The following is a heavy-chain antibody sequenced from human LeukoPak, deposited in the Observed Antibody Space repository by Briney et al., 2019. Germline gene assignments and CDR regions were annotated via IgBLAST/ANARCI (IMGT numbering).Heavy chain of an antibody. CDR2: ISGSGGST. D-gene: IGHD6-13*01. V-gene: IGHV3-23*01. CDR3: AKGRSSSWFHYYYCYYMDV. Sequence: GGSLRLSCAASGFTFSSYAMSWVRQAPGKGLEWVSAISGSGGSTYYADSVKGRFTISRDNSKNTLYLQMNSLRAEDTAVYYCAKGRSSSWFHYYYCYYMDVWGKGTTVTVSS. CDR1: GFTFSSYA. J-gene: IGHJ6*03.